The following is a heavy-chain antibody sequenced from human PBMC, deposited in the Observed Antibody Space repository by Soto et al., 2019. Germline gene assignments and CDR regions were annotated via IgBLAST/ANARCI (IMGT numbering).Heavy chain of an antibody. CDR3: AANKGGSYYDYYYGMDV. CDR2: IVVGSGNT. D-gene: IGHD1-26*01. V-gene: IGHV1-58*01. Sequence: SVKVSCKASGFTFTSSAVQWVRQARGQRLEWIGWIVVGSGNTNYAQKFQERVTITRDMSTSTAYMELSSLRSEDTAVYYCAANKGGSYYDYYYGMDVWGQGTTVTVSS. CDR1: GFTFTSSA. J-gene: IGHJ6*02.